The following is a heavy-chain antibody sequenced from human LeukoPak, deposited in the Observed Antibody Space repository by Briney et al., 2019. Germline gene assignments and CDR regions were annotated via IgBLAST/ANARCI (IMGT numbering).Heavy chain of an antibody. V-gene: IGHV3-23*01. Sequence: GGSLRLSCAASGFTFSSYSMNWVRQAPGKGLEWVSAISGSGGSTYYADSVKGRFTISRDNSKNTLYLQMNSLRAEDTAVYYCAKLYYYDSSGYPRSPVDYWGQGTLVTVSS. J-gene: IGHJ4*02. CDR1: GFTFSSYS. CDR3: AKLYYYDSSGYPRSPVDY. D-gene: IGHD3-22*01. CDR2: ISGSGGST.